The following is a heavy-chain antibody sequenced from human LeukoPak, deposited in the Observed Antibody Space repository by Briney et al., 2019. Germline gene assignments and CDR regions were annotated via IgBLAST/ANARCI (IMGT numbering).Heavy chain of an antibody. J-gene: IGHJ1*01. CDR1: GFTFSQYW. CDR2: IKTDGSEK. D-gene: IGHD3-10*01. Sequence: GGSLRLSCAASGFTFSQYWISRVRQAPGRGLEWVATIKTDGSEKYYVDSVKGRFTISRDNARNSLYLHMSSLRVEDTAIYYCTRGENYFRRWGQGALVTVSS. CDR3: TRGENYFRR. V-gene: IGHV3-7*02.